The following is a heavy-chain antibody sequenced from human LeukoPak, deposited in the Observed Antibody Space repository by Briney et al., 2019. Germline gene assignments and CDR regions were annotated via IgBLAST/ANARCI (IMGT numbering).Heavy chain of an antibody. D-gene: IGHD2-15*01. CDR2: IRYDGSNK. V-gene: IGHV3-30*02. CDR3: AKDANFVVISDYYMDV. CDR1: GFTFSSYG. J-gene: IGHJ6*03. Sequence: GGSLRLSCAASGFTFSSYGMHWVRQAPGKGLEWVTFIRYDGSNKYYADSVKGRFTISRDNSKNTLYLQMNSLRAEDTAVYYYAKDANFVVISDYYMDVWGKGTTVTVSS.